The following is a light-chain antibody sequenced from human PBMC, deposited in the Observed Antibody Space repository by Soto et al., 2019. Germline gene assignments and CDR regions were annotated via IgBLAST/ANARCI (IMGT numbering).Light chain of an antibody. CDR3: QQGNSFPFT. CDR1: QGISNW. Sequence: DIQMTQSPSSLCASVGYTVSITCGASQGISNWLAWYQQKPGRAPKILIYAASSLQSGVSSRFSGSGSGTDFTLTISSLQPEDFATYYCQQGNSFPFTFGPGTKVDIK. CDR2: AAS. V-gene: IGKV1D-12*01. J-gene: IGKJ3*01.